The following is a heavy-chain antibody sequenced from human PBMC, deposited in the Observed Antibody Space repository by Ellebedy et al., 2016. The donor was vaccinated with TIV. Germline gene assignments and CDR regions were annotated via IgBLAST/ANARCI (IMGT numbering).Heavy chain of an antibody. V-gene: IGHV3-23*01. J-gene: IGHJ4*02. D-gene: IGHD3-9*01. Sequence: GESLKISCAAPGFTFSSYAMSWVRQAPGKGLEWVSTISGSGDSTYYADSVKGRFTISRDNSKNTLYLQMDSLRVDDTAVYYCANQGYDILTALSYWGQGTLVTVSS. CDR3: ANQGYDILTALSY. CDR1: GFTFSSYA. CDR2: ISGSGDST.